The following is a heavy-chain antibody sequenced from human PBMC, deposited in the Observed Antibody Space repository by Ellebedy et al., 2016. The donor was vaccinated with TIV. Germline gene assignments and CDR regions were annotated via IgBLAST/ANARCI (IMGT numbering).Heavy chain of an antibody. D-gene: IGHD1-26*01. CDR3: ARARGLLYEKWGGAGYGMDV. Sequence: GESLKISCVDSGFSFSIYSMSWVRQAPGKGLEWVANIKQDGSEKYYVDSGKGRFNISRDNAKNSLYLQMNSLRAEDTAVYYCARARGLLYEKWGGAGYGMDVWGQGTTVSVSS. CDR2: IKQDGSEK. V-gene: IGHV3-7*03. CDR1: GFSFSIYS. J-gene: IGHJ6*02.